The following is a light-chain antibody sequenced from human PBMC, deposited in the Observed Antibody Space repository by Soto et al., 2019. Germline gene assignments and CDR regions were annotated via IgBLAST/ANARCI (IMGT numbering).Light chain of an antibody. J-gene: IGLJ1*01. V-gene: IGLV2-14*03. CDR3: SSYTSSSTRV. Sequence: QSALTQPASVSGSPGQSITISCTGTSSDVGAYDYVSWYQQHPDKAPKLMIYEVSNRSSGVSNRFSGSKSVNTATLTISGLQTEDEVDYYCSSYTSSSTRVFGTGTKVTVL. CDR1: SSDVGAYDY. CDR2: EVS.